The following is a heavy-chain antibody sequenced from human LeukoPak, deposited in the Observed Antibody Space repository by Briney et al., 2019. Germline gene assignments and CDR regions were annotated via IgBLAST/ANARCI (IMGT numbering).Heavy chain of an antibody. V-gene: IGHV1-2*02. D-gene: IGHD3-3*01. J-gene: IGHJ4*02. Sequence: GASVKASCKASGYTFTGYYMNWVRQAPGQGLEWMGWINPNSGGTNHAQKFQGRVTMTRDTSISTAYMELSSLRSDDTAVYYCARSRTPTIFEGKGGDFDYWGQGTLVTVSS. CDR2: INPNSGGT. CDR1: GYTFTGYY. CDR3: ARSRTPTIFEGKGGDFDY.